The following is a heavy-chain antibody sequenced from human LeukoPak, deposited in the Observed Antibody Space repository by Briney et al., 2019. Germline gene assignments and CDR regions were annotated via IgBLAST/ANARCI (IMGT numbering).Heavy chain of an antibody. V-gene: IGHV3-11*06. Sequence: GGSLRLSCAASGFTFSDYYMSWIRQAPGKGLEWVSSISSSTNYIYYADSVKGRFTISRDNAKNSLYLQMNSLRAEDTAVYYCARENSGSYYQFDYWGQGTLVTVSS. CDR2: ISSSTNYI. D-gene: IGHD1-26*01. J-gene: IGHJ4*02. CDR1: GFTFSDYY. CDR3: ARENSGSYYQFDY.